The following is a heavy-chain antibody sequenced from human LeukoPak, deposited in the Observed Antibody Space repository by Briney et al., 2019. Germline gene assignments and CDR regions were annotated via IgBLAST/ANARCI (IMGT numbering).Heavy chain of an antibody. CDR3: ARVPSKWAFQYYMDV. Sequence: SETLSLTCTVSGGSISSYYWSWIRQPPGKGLEWIGYIYYSGSTNYNPSLKSRVTISVDTSKNQFSLKLSSVTAADTAVYYCARVPSKWAFQYYMDVWGKGTTVTVSS. D-gene: IGHD1-26*01. CDR1: GGSISSYY. J-gene: IGHJ6*03. V-gene: IGHV4-59*01. CDR2: IYYSGST.